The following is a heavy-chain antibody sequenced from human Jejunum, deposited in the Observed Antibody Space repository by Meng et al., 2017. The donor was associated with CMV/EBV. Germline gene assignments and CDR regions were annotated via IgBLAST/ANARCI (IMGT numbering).Heavy chain of an antibody. V-gene: IGHV3-7*01. CDR1: GFTFSSYL. Sequence: SCDVSGFTFSSYLMSWVRQAPGKGLEWVANINQGGNEKYYVDSVRGRFTISRDNTKNSLYLQMNSLRAEDTAVYYCARGGGRYEYWGQGTLVTVSS. J-gene: IGHJ4*02. CDR2: INQGGNEK. CDR3: ARGGGRYEY. D-gene: IGHD6-19*01.